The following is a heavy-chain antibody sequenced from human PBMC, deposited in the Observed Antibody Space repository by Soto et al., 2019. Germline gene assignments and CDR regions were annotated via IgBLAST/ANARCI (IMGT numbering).Heavy chain of an antibody. Sequence: SVKVSCKASGGTFSSYAISWVRQAPGQGLEWMGGIIPIFGTANYAQKFQGRVTITADESTSTAYMELSSLRSEDTAVYYCAREPTYCRCSGRPNGDACDIWGQGTMLTVS. CDR1: GGTFSSYA. V-gene: IGHV1-69*13. CDR2: IIPIFGTA. CDR3: AREPTYCRCSGRPNGDACDI. J-gene: IGHJ3*02. D-gene: IGHD2-2*01.